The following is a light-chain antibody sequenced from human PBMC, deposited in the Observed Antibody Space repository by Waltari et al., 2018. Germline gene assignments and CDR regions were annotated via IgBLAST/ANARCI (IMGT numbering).Light chain of an antibody. J-gene: IGLJ2*01. Sequence: QSALTQPASVSGSPGQSITISCTGTSSDVGSYNYVSWYQQYPGRAPKLMIYDVSSRPSGVSNRFSVSKSGNTASLTISGLQPEDEATYYCSSYSRSAFLFGGGTKLTVL. CDR2: DVS. CDR3: SSYSRSAFL. V-gene: IGLV2-14*03. CDR1: SSDVGSYNY.